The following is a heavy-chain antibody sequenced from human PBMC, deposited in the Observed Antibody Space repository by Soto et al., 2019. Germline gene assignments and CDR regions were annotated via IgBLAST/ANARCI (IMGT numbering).Heavy chain of an antibody. V-gene: IGHV3-74*01. J-gene: IGHJ4*02. Sequence: PGGSLRLSCAGSGFTLSYYWIHWVRQAPGKGLVWVSRINTNGSVTSYADSVKGRFTISRDNAKNTVYLQMNSLRAEDTAVYYCAKVGFPYSYGYLFYYWGQGTLVTVSS. CDR1: GFTLSYYW. D-gene: IGHD5-18*01. CDR3: AKVGFPYSYGYLFYY. CDR2: INTNGSVT.